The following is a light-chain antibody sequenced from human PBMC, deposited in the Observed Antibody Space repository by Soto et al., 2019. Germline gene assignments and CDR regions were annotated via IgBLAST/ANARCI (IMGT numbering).Light chain of an antibody. J-gene: IGKJ5*01. Sequence: EIVMTQSPATLSLSPEERATLSCRASHSVSSYLAWYQQRPGQAPRLLISGASNRATGIPVRFSGSGSGTDFTLTISGLEPEDFAVYYCQQYGSSSITFGQGTRLEN. CDR1: HSVSSY. CDR2: GAS. CDR3: QQYGSSSIT. V-gene: IGKV3-20*01.